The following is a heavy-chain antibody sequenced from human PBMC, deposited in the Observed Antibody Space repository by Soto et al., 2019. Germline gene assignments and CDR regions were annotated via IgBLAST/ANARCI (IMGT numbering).Heavy chain of an antibody. CDR2: INHSGST. D-gene: IGHD4-17*01. CDR1: GGSFSGYY. Sequence: SETLSLTCAVYGGSFSGYYWSWIRQPPGKGLEWIGEINHSGSTNYNPSLKSRVTISVDTSKNQFSLKLSSVTAADTAVYYCALKNYGDYVNYFDDWGQGTLVTVSS. CDR3: ALKNYGDYVNYFDD. J-gene: IGHJ4*02. V-gene: IGHV4-34*01.